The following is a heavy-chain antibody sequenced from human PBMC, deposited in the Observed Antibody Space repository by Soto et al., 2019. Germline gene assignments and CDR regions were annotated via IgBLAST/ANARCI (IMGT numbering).Heavy chain of an antibody. V-gene: IGHV4-31*03. CDR2: IYYSGST. D-gene: IGHD2-2*01. CDR1: GGSISSGGYY. Sequence: QVQLQESGPGLVKPSQTLSLTCTVSGGSISSGGYYWSWIRQHPGKGLEWIGYIYYSGSTYYNPSLKSRVIISVDTSKNQFSLKLSSVTAADTAVYYCARGTGVEGYFDYWGQGTLVTVSS. CDR3: ARGTGVEGYFDY. J-gene: IGHJ4*02.